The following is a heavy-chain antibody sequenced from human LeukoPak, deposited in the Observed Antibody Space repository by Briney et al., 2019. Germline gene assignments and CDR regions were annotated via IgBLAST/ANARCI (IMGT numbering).Heavy chain of an antibody. V-gene: IGHV4-39*07. J-gene: IGHJ4*02. Sequence: PSETLSLTCTVSGGSISSSIYYWGWIRQPPGRGLEWLGSIYYSGSTYYNPSLKSRVTISVDTSKNQFSLKLSSVTAADTAVYYCARRPSRRYSSGWYGKGYYFDYWGQGTLVTVSS. CDR3: ARRPSRRYSSGWYGKGYYFDY. D-gene: IGHD6-19*01. CDR2: IYYSGST. CDR1: GGSISSSIYY.